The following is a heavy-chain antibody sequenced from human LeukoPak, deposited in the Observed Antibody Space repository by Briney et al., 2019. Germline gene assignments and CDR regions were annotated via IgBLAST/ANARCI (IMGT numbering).Heavy chain of an antibody. Sequence: PGGSLRLSCAASGFTFSSYGMNWVRQAPGKGLEWVSSISSSTSYIYYADSVKGRFTISRDNAKNSLYLQMNSLRAEDTAVYYCARDLPGYNYYFDYWGQGTLVTASS. D-gene: IGHD5-24*01. CDR2: ISSSTSYI. V-gene: IGHV3-21*01. CDR1: GFTFSSYG. J-gene: IGHJ4*02. CDR3: ARDLPGYNYYFDY.